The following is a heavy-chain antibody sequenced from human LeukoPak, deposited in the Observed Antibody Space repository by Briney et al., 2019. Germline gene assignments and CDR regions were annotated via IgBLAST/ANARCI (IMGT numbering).Heavy chain of an antibody. D-gene: IGHD3-3*01. Sequence: SGGSLRLSCAASGFTFSSYWMHWVRQAPGKGLVWVSRINSDGSSTSYADSVKGRFTISRDNAKNTPYLQMNSLRAEDTAVYYCARDYKWGYDFWSGYYNEGSDYWGQGTLVTVSS. V-gene: IGHV3-74*01. J-gene: IGHJ4*02. CDR1: GFTFSSYW. CDR2: INSDGSST. CDR3: ARDYKWGYDFWSGYYNEGSDY.